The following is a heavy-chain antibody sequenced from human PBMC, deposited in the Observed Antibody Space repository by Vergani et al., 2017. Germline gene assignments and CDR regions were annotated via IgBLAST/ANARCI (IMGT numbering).Heavy chain of an antibody. D-gene: IGHD3-3*01. CDR1: GGSISNNNW. Sequence: QVQLRESGPGLVKPSGTLSLTCAVSGGSISNNNWWSWVRQPPGKGVGWIGEIYHSGNTNYNPSLQSRATISVDESKNQFSLKLNSVTAADTAVYYCASLRCLQWTPVDYWGQGTLVTVSS. V-gene: IGHV4-4*02. CDR3: ASLRCLQWTPVDY. CDR2: IYHSGNT. J-gene: IGHJ4*02.